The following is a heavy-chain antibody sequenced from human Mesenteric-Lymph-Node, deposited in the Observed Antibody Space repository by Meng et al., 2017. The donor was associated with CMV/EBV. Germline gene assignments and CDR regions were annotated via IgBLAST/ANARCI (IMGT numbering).Heavy chain of an antibody. CDR2: VNNDGSST. CDR3: AKSYLRSGDIVVVPAARDYYYGMDV. CDR1: GFTFSNYW. J-gene: IGHJ6*02. D-gene: IGHD2-2*01. V-gene: IGHV3-74*01. Sequence: GGSLRLSCAASGFTFSNYWMHWVRQAPGKGLVWVSRVNNDGSSTTYADSVKGRFTISRDNAKNTVFLQMNSLRAEDTAVYYCAKSYLRSGDIVVVPAARDYYYGMDVWGQGTTVTVSS.